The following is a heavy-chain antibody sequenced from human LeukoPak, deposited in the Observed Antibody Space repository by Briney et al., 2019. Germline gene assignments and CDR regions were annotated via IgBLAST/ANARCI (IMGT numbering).Heavy chain of an antibody. CDR2: INHGGTS. Sequence: SETLSLTCAVYGGSFSGHFWIWIRQPPGKGLEWIGEINHGGTSNYSPSLKSRVTISADTSKNQFSLNLNSVTDADTAVYYCARGGRGARRFKAGNWFDPWGQGTLVTVFS. V-gene: IGHV4-34*01. CDR3: ARGGRGARRFKAGNWFDP. D-gene: IGHD3-10*01. J-gene: IGHJ5*02. CDR1: GGSFSGHF.